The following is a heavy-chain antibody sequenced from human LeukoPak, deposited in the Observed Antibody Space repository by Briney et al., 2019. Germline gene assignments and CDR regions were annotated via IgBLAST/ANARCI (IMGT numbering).Heavy chain of an antibody. J-gene: IGHJ4*02. CDR3: ARAPINPYFDY. V-gene: IGHV3-30*04. Sequence: GGSLRLSCAASGFTSSSYAMHWVRQAPGKGLEWVAVISYDGSNKYYADSVKGRFTISRDNSKNTLYLQMNSLRAEDTAVYYCARAPINPYFDYWGQGTLVTVSS. CDR2: ISYDGSNK. CDR1: GFTSSSYA.